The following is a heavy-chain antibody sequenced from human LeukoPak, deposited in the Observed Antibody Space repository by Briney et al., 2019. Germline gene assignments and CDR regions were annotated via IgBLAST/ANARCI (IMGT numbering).Heavy chain of an antibody. CDR3: AREFYGDTSYYYGMDV. Sequence: SVTVSCKASGGTFSSYAISWVRQAPGQGLEWMGRIIPILGIANYAQKFQGRVTITADKSTSTAYMELSSLRSEDTAVYYCAREFYGDTSYYYGMDVWGQGTTVTVSS. D-gene: IGHD4-17*01. CDR2: IIPILGIA. J-gene: IGHJ6*02. V-gene: IGHV1-69*04. CDR1: GGTFSSYA.